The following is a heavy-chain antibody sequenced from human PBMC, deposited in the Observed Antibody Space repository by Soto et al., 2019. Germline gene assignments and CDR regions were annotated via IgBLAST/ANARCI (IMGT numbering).Heavy chain of an antibody. J-gene: IGHJ5*02. CDR2: IYHSGPT. D-gene: IGHD7-27*01. CDR1: GGSISNGDYY. CDR3: TRTGVVGLAPYGGGSWFDP. Sequence: QVQLQESGPGLVKPSQTLSLACTVSGGSISNGDYYWNWIRQPPGKGLEWIGYIYHSGPTYYNPSLESRVTMSVDTSNNQFLLTLNSVTAADTAVYYCTRTGVVGLAPYGGGSWFDPWGQGTLVTVSS. V-gene: IGHV4-30-4*01.